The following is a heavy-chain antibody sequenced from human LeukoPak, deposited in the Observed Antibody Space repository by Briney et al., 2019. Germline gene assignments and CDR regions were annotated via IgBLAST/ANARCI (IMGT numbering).Heavy chain of an antibody. CDR1: GGSISSSNW. J-gene: IGHJ4*02. CDR2: IYHSGST. CDR3: ARVHIAAAGTGESY. Sequence: PSGTLSLTCAVSGGSISSSNWWSWVRQPPGKGLEWIGEIYHSGSTNYNPSLKSRVTISVDKSKNQFSLKLSSVTAADTAVYYCARVHIAAAGTGESYWGQGTLVTVSS. V-gene: IGHV4-4*02. D-gene: IGHD6-13*01.